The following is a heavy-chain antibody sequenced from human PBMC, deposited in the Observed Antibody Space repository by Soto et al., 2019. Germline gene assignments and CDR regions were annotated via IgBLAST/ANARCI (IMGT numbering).Heavy chain of an antibody. CDR1: XFTXXSYD. V-gene: IGHV3-13*01. CDR2: IGTAGDT. D-gene: IGHD5-18*01. Sequence: EVQLVXXXGXXVQXXXSXXLXXAAXXFTXXSYDMHWVXQATGXGLEWVSAIGTAGDTYYPGSVKGRFTISXXXXXXXXXXXXXXXRAGDTAVYYCARVFRRGYGYDYWGQGTLVTXSS. J-gene: IGHJ4*02. CDR3: ARVFRRGYGYDY.